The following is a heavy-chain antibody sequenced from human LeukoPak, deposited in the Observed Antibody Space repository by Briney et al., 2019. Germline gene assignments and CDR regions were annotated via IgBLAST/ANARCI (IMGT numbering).Heavy chain of an antibody. Sequence: ASVKVSCKASGYTFTSYGISWVRQAPGQGLEWMGWISAYNGNTNYAQKLQGRVTMTTDTSTSTAYMELRSLRSEDTAVYYCARGDYYGSGGYPHYYYYYMDVWGKGTTVTISS. CDR1: GYTFTSYG. CDR2: ISAYNGNT. J-gene: IGHJ6*03. V-gene: IGHV1-18*01. CDR3: ARGDYYGSGGYPHYYYYYMDV. D-gene: IGHD3-10*01.